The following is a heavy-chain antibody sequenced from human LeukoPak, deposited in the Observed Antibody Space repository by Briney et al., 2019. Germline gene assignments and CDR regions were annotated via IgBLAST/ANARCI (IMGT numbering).Heavy chain of an antibody. Sequence: SQTLSLTCTVSGGSIRNGDYYWSCIRQYPGRGLEWIANVYYSGTAYYNPSLQSRVSTSVDTSKNQVSLKLYSVTAADTAVYYCARRRGDTSTEFYNWFDPWGHGTLVTVSS. CDR3: ARRRGDTSTEFYNWFDP. CDR2: VYYSGTA. V-gene: IGHV4-31*03. D-gene: IGHD2/OR15-2a*01. CDR1: GGSIRNGDYY. J-gene: IGHJ5*02.